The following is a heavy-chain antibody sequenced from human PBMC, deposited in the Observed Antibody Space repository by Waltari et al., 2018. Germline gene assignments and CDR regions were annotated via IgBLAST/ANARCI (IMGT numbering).Heavy chain of an antibody. J-gene: IGHJ4*02. CDR2: IYYNGNT. CDR1: GGAITTTNYY. CDR3: ASLLTGD. Sequence: QLQVQESGPGLVKPSETLSLTCTVSGGAITTTNYYWGWIRQPPGKGLEWLGSIYYNGNTYYSPSLKSRVTISADTSKNQFSLNLNSVTAADTAVYYCASLLTGDWGQGVLVTVSS. V-gene: IGHV4-39*01. D-gene: IGHD3-9*01.